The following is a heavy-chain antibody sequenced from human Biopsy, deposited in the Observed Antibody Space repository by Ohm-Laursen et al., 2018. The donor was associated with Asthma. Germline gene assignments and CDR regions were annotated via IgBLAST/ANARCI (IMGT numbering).Heavy chain of an antibody. CDR1: GGSISSSSYY. V-gene: IGHV4-39*01. D-gene: IGHD3-3*01. CDR2: IYYSGST. J-gene: IGHJ4*02. Sequence: LSLTCTVSGGSISSSSYYWGWIRQPPGKGLEWIGSIYYSGSTYYNPSLKSRVTIFVDTSKNQFFLKLSSVTAADMAVYYCARRITIFGVVAYFDYWGQGTLVTVSS. CDR3: ARRITIFGVVAYFDY.